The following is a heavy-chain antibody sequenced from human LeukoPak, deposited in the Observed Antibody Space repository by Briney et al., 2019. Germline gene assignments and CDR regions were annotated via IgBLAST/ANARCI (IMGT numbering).Heavy chain of an antibody. CDR1: GFTVSSNY. CDR2: IYSCGST. D-gene: IGHD4-23*01. J-gene: IGHJ5*02. CDR3: ARDYYGGNWFDP. Sequence: PGGSLRLSCAASGFTVSSNYMSWVRQAPGKGLGWVSFIYSCGSTYYADSVKGQFTISRDNSKNTLYLQMNSLRAEDTAVYYCARDYYGGNWFDPWGQGTLVTVSS. V-gene: IGHV3-66*03.